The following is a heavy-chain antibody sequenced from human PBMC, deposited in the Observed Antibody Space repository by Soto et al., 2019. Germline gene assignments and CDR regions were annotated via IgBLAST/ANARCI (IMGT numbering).Heavy chain of an antibody. CDR1: GVSLTTSGVG. D-gene: IGHD3-16*01. CDR2: IYWDDDK. Sequence: QITLNESGPTVVRPTEPLTLTCRSSGVSLTTSGVGVGWIRQSPGKAPEWLARIYWDDDKRYSASLKSRLTINTDTSTTQVLLTASALEPTDAASYYCAHRVLRTDFGWVTTTAIYLDFWGQGNPVAVSS. J-gene: IGHJ4*02. CDR3: AHRVLRTDFGWVTTTAIYLDF. V-gene: IGHV2-5*02.